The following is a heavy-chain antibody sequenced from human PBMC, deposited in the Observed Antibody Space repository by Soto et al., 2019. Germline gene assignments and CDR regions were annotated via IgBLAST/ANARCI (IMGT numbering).Heavy chain of an antibody. CDR1: GFTFSSYV. CDR3: AKDGDSSGYYYYYGMDV. J-gene: IGHJ6*02. D-gene: IGHD3-22*01. CDR2: ISYDGSNK. V-gene: IGHV3-30*18. Sequence: SLRLSCAASGFTFSSYVMHWVRQAPGKGLEWVAVISYDGSNKYYADSVKGRFTISRDNSKNTLYLQMNSLRAEDTAVYYCAKDGDSSGYYYYYGMDVWGQGTTVTVSS.